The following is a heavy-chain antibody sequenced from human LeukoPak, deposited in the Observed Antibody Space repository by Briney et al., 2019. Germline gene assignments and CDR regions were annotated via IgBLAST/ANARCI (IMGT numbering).Heavy chain of an antibody. CDR2: IYYSGST. Sequence: SETLSLTCTVSGGSISSYYWSWIRQPPGKGLEWIGYIYYSGSTNYNPSLKSRVTISVDTSKNQFSLKLSSVTAADTAVYYCAREGDYYDSSGYYGSDPFDIWGQGTMVTVSS. CDR1: GGSISSYY. J-gene: IGHJ3*02. V-gene: IGHV4-59*01. D-gene: IGHD3-22*01. CDR3: AREGDYYDSSGYYGSDPFDI.